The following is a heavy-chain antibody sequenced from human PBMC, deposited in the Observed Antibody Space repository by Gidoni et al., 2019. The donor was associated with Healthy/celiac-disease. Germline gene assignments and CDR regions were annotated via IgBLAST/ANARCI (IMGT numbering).Heavy chain of an antibody. D-gene: IGHD2-2*01. V-gene: IGHV3-74*01. CDR1: GFTFSSYW. CDR2: INSVGSST. CDR3: ARVSDCSSTSCYPFDY. J-gene: IGHJ4*02. Sequence: EVQLVESGGGLVQPGGSLRLSCAASGFTFSSYWMHWVRQAPGKGLVWVSRINSVGSSTSYADSVKGRFTISRDNAKNTLYLQMNSLRAEDTAVYYCARVSDCSSTSCYPFDYWGQGTLVTVSS.